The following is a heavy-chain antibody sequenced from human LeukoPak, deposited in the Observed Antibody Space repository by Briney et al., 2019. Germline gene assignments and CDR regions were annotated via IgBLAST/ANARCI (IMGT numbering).Heavy chain of an antibody. D-gene: IGHD4-17*01. CDR3: ATFTVTKGSDY. J-gene: IGHJ4*02. CDR1: GFTFDSYG. Sequence: PGGSLRLSCAASGFTFDSYGMNWVRQAPGKGLEGVSGISGSGVYTYYADSVKGRFTISRDNSKNTLYLVMNSLRVDDTAVYYCATFTVTKGSDYWGQGTLVTVSS. CDR2: ISGSGVYT. V-gene: IGHV3-23*01.